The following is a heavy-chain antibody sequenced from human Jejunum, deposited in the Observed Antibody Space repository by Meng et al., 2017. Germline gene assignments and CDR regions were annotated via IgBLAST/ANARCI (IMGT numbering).Heavy chain of an antibody. CDR1: GFTFSSYA. CDR2: ISGSGGST. V-gene: IGHV3-23*01. CDR3: AKDVGLWFGELLLYYYYGMDV. D-gene: IGHD3-10*01. J-gene: IGHJ6*02. Sequence: GESLKISCAASGFTFSSYAMSWVRQAPGKGLEWVSAISGSGGSTYYADSVKGRFTISRDNSKNTLYLKMNSLRAEDTAVYYCAKDVGLWFGELLLYYYYGMDVWGQGTTVTVSS.